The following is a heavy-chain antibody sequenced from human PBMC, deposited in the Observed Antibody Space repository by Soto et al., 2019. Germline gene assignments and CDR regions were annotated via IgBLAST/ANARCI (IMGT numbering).Heavy chain of an antibody. CDR1: GFTFSAYS. CDR3: ARVIGGYNFGYSTY. J-gene: IGHJ4*02. V-gene: IGHV3-21*01. Sequence: EMQLAESGGGLVKPGGSLRLSCAASGFTFSAYSMNWVRQAPGKGLEWVSSIGSSSSDIYYADSVKGRFTISRDNAKNSLYLQMNSLRAEDTAVFYCARVIGGYNFGYSTYWGQGTLVTVSS. D-gene: IGHD5-18*01. CDR2: IGSSSSDI.